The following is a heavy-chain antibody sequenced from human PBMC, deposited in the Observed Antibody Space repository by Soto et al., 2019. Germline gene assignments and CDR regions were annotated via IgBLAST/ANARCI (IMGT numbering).Heavy chain of an antibody. D-gene: IGHD4-17*01. CDR3: ARSDDYGDSTTSFIPYGMDV. CDR1: GGSISSSSYY. V-gene: IGHV4-39*01. CDR2: IYYSGST. J-gene: IGHJ6*02. Sequence: SETLSLTCTVSGGSISSSSYYWGWIRQPPGKGLEWIGSIYYSGSTYYNPSLKSRVTISVDTSKNQFSLKLSSVTTADTAVYYCARSDDYGDSTTSFIPYGMDVWGQGTTVT.